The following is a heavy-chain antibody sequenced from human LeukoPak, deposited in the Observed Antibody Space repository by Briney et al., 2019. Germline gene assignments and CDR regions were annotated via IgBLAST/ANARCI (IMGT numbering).Heavy chain of an antibody. CDR1: GFSISSGHY. D-gene: IGHD6-13*01. Sequence: SETLSLTCTVSGFSISSGHYWSWIRQPAGKGLEWIGRIYSTGSTNYNPSLKSRVTMSVDTSKNQFSLRLRSVTAADTAVYYCARQIASAGTAGFDFWGQGALVTVSS. J-gene: IGHJ4*02. V-gene: IGHV4-4*07. CDR3: ARQIASAGTAGFDF. CDR2: IYSTGST.